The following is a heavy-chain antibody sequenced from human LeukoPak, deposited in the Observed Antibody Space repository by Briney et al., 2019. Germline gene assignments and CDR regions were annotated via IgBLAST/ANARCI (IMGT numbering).Heavy chain of an antibody. Sequence: GGSLRLSCAASGFTVSSNYMSWVRQAPGKGLEWVTFIRSDGSNKYYAESVKGRFTIPRDNVKNTLYLQMNSLRAEDTAVYYCAKDESGTIGALDLWGQGTMVTVSS. CDR3: AKDESGTIGALDL. J-gene: IGHJ3*01. V-gene: IGHV3-30*02. D-gene: IGHD3-10*01. CDR1: GFTVSSNY. CDR2: IRSDGSNK.